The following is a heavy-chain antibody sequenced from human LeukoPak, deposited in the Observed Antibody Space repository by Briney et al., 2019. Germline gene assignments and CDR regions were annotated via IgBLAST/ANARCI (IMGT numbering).Heavy chain of an antibody. J-gene: IGHJ6*03. Sequence: GGSLRLSCAASGFTFSDYYMSWIRQAPGKGLEWVSYISSSGSTIYYADSVKGRFTISRDNAKNSLYLQMNSLRAEDTAVYYCARAPITMVRGEVYYYYYYMDVWGKGTTVTVSS. V-gene: IGHV3-11*04. CDR2: ISSSGSTI. CDR1: GFTFSDYY. D-gene: IGHD3-10*01. CDR3: ARAPITMVRGEVYYYYYYMDV.